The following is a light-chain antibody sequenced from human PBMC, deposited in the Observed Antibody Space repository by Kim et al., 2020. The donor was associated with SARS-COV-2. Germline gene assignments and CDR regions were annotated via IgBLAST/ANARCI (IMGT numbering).Light chain of an antibody. CDR2: MAS. V-gene: IGKV1-5*03. CDR1: QSLDDW. J-gene: IGKJ3*01. Sequence: EIKMTQLPSTLSAYVGDRVIITCRASQSLDDWLGCYLHKPGRDPKLLIYMASRLESGVPSRFRGSGFGTEFTLIISSLQPDDFATYICQQYQTWAFSLGPGAQMGIK. CDR3: QQYQTWAFS.